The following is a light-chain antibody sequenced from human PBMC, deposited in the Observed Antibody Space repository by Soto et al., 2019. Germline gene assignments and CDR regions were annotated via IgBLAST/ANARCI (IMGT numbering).Light chain of an antibody. Sequence: DIVMTQSPDSLAVSLGERVTISCKSSQSVLYSSNNRNCLGWFQQKPGQPPKLLIYWASTRESGVPDRFSGSGSGTDFTLTINTLQAEDVAVYYCQQYYNTPLTFGGGTKVDIK. CDR1: QSVLYSSNNRNC. J-gene: IGKJ4*01. CDR3: QQYYNTPLT. CDR2: WAS. V-gene: IGKV4-1*01.